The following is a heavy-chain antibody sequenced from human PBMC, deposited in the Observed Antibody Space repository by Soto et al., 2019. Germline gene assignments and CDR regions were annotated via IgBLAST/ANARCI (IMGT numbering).Heavy chain of an antibody. CDR1: GGSISSYY. J-gene: IGHJ3*02. CDR2: IYYSGST. CDR3: ARASISRIIVVTPDAFDI. Sequence: SETLSLTCTVSGGSISSYYWSWIRQPPGKGLEWIGYIYYSGSTNYNPSLKSRVTISVDTSKSQFSLKLSSVTAADTAVYYCARASISRIIVVTPDAFDIWGQGTMVTVSS. V-gene: IGHV4-59*01. D-gene: IGHD3-22*01.